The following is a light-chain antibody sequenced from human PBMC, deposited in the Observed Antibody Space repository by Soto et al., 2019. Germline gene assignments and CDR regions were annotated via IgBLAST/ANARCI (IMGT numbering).Light chain of an antibody. CDR2: GAS. Sequence: EIVRTQSPDTLSVSPRARSTPSCLASQTVGSNLAWYQQKPGQAPRLLIYGASTRASETPARFSGSGSVTEFALTISSLQSEDVAVYYCQQYNHWPITFGQGTRLEIK. CDR3: QQYNHWPIT. CDR1: QTVGSN. J-gene: IGKJ5*01. V-gene: IGKV3-15*01.